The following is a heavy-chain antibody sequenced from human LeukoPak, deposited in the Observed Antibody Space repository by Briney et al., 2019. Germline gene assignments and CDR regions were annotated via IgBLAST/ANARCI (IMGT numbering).Heavy chain of an antibody. Sequence: SETLSLTCTVSGGSISSYYWSWIRQPAGKGLEWIGRIYTSGSTNYNPSLKSRVTMSVDTSKNQFSLKLSSETAADTAVYYCARHRYSNYAYYFDYWGQGTLVTVSS. CDR1: GGSISSYY. J-gene: IGHJ4*02. V-gene: IGHV4-4*07. D-gene: IGHD4-11*01. CDR2: IYTSGST. CDR3: ARHRYSNYAYYFDY.